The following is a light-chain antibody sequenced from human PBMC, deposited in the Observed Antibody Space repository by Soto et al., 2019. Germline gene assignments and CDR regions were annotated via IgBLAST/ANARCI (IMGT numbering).Light chain of an antibody. CDR1: NSNIGSNT. Sequence: QSVLTQPPSASGTPGQRVTISCSGSNSNIGSNTVNWYQQLPGTAPKLLIYNNNQRPSGVPDRFSDSKSGTSASLAISGLQSEDEADYYCAAWDDSLNGGVFGGGTKLTVL. V-gene: IGLV1-44*01. CDR2: NNN. CDR3: AAWDDSLNGGV. J-gene: IGLJ3*02.